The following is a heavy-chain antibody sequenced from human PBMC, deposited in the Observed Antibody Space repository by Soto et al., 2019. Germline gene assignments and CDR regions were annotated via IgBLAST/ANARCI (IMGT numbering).Heavy chain of an antibody. CDR3: VREKVVLEDTVYYYNGMAV. J-gene: IGHJ6*02. CDR2: MFSGGHT. Sequence: EVQLVESGGGLIQPGGSLRLSCAASGLTVSSNFMTWVRQAPGKGLEWVSVMFSGGHTEYADSVKGRFTIFRDSSKNTVFLQMNSLSAEDTAMYYCVREKVVLEDTVYYYNGMAVWGQGTAVTVSS. CDR1: GLTVSSNF. V-gene: IGHV3-53*01. D-gene: IGHD2-15*01.